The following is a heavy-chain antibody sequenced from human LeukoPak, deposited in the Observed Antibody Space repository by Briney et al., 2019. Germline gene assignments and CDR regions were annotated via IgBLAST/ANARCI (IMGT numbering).Heavy chain of an antibody. CDR1: GFTFSSYE. CDR2: ISGSGGST. J-gene: IGHJ4*02. D-gene: IGHD1-26*01. CDR3: AKDSSHSGTYYFDY. V-gene: IGHV3-23*01. Sequence: GGSLRLSCAASGFTFSSYEMNWVRQAPGKGLEWVSAISGSGGSTYYADSVKGRFTISRDNSKNTLYLQMNSLRAEDTAVYYCAKDSSHSGTYYFDYWGQGTLATVSS.